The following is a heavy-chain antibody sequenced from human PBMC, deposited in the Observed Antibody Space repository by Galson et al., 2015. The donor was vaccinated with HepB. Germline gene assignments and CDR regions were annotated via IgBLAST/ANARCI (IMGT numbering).Heavy chain of an antibody. Sequence: SVKVSCKVSGYTLTDLSMHWVRQAPGKGLEWMGGFDPEDGETIYAQKFQGRVTMTEDTSTDTAYMELSSLRSEDTAVYYCATTLGSRGAFDIWGQGTMVTVSS. J-gene: IGHJ3*02. CDR2: FDPEDGET. D-gene: IGHD3-10*01. CDR1: GYTLTDLS. CDR3: ATTLGSRGAFDI. V-gene: IGHV1-24*01.